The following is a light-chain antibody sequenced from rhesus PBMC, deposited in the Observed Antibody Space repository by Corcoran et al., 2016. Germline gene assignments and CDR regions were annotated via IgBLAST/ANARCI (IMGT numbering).Light chain of an antibody. V-gene: IGKV1-22*01. J-gene: IGKJ3*01. CDR3: LHFSSSPFT. CDR2: NAS. CDR1: QGISSW. Sequence: DIQMTQSPSSLSASVGDTVTITCQASQGISSWLAWYQQKPGKAPKLLIYNASRLQSGVPSRFSGSGSGTDFTLTFRTLQPEDFATYYCLHFSSSPFTFGPGTKLDI.